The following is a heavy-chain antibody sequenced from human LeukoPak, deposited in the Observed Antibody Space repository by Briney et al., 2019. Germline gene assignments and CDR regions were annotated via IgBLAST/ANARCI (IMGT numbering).Heavy chain of an antibody. CDR2: ISGSGGST. J-gene: IGHJ5*02. Sequence: PGGSLRLSCAASGFTFSSYSMNWVRQAPGKGLEWVSAISGSGGSTYYADSVKGRFTISRDNSKNTLYLQMNSLRAEDTAVYYCAKAWYSSSSSTKFDPWGQGTLVTVSS. V-gene: IGHV3-23*01. CDR1: GFTFSSYS. CDR3: AKAWYSSSSSTKFDP. D-gene: IGHD6-13*01.